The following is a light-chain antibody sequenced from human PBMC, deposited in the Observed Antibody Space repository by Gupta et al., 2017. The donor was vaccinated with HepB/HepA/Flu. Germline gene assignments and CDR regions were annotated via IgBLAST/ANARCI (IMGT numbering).Light chain of an antibody. J-gene: IGKJ3*01. V-gene: IGKV1-17*01. CDR3: LQHNSYPFT. Sequence: DIQMTQSPSSLSASVGDRVTITCRAGQGIRSDLGWYQQKPGKAPKRLIYAASSLQSGVPSRFSGSGSGTEFTLTISSLQPEDFATYYCLQHNSYPFTFGPGTKVDFK. CDR1: QGIRSD. CDR2: AAS.